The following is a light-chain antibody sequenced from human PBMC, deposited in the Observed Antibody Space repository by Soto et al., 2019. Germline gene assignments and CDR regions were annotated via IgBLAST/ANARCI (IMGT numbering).Light chain of an antibody. CDR1: QSISYW. Sequence: DIQMPQSPSTLSAFVGDRVTITCRASQSISYWLAWYQQKPGKAPKLLIYKASSLESGVPSRFSGSGSGTEFTLTISSLQPDDFATYYCQQYNSYPWPFGQGTKVAI. J-gene: IGKJ1*01. V-gene: IGKV1-5*03. CDR3: QQYNSYPWP. CDR2: KAS.